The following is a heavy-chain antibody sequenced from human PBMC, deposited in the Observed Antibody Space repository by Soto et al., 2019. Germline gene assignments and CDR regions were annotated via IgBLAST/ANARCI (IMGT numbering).Heavy chain of an antibody. Sequence: PGGSLRLSCAASGFTFSSYAMSWVRQAPGKGLEWVSAISGSGGSTYYADYVKGRFTISRDNSKNTLYLQMNSLRAKDTAVYYCAKDHAIAAAGTLFDYWGQGTLVTVSS. CDR3: AKDHAIAAAGTLFDY. CDR1: GFTFSSYA. CDR2: ISGSGGST. D-gene: IGHD6-13*01. J-gene: IGHJ4*02. V-gene: IGHV3-23*01.